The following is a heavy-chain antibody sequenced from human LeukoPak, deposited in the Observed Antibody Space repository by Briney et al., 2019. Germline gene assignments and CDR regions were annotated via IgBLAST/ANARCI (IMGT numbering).Heavy chain of an antibody. CDR3: ARGPPSRAAAGTD. V-gene: IGHV4-34*01. CDR1: GGSFSGYY. Sequence: PSETLSLTCAVYGGSFSGYYWSWIRQPPGKGLEWIGEINHSGSTNYNPSLKSRVTISVDTSKNQFSLKLSSVTAADTAVYYCARGPPSRAAAGTDWGQGTLVTVSS. CDR2: INHSGST. D-gene: IGHD6-13*01. J-gene: IGHJ4*02.